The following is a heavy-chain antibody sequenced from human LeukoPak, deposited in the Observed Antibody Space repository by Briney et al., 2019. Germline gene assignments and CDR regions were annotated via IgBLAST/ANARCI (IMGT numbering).Heavy chain of an antibody. CDR3: ARGPPWYSSGWFHFDY. Sequence: SETLSLTCAVYGGSFSGYYWSWMRQPPGKGLEWIGEINHSGSTNYNPSLKSRVTISVDTSKNQFSLKLSSVTAADTAVYYCARGPPWYSSGWFHFDYWGQGTLVTVSS. CDR1: GGSFSGYY. J-gene: IGHJ4*02. CDR2: INHSGST. D-gene: IGHD6-19*01. V-gene: IGHV4-34*01.